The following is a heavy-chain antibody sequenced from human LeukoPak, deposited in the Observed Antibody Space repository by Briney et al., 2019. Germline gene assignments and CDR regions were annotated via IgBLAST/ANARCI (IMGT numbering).Heavy chain of an antibody. V-gene: IGHV3-23*01. J-gene: IGHJ4*02. CDR3: ARDDFCGGNCYSGTLDH. Sequence: GGSLRLSCAASGFTFSSYAMSWVRQAPGKGLVWVSVISGNGGSTYYADSVKGRFTISRDNSKNTLYLQMNSLRAEDAAVYYCARDDFCGGNCYSGTLDHWGQGTLVTVSS. CDR2: ISGNGGST. CDR1: GFTFSSYA. D-gene: IGHD2-21*01.